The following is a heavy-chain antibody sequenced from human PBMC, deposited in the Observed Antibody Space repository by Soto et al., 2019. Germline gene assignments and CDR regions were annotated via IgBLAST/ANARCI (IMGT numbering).Heavy chain of an antibody. J-gene: IGHJ6*02. Sequence: PSETLSLTCTVSGGSISSYYWSWIRQPPGKGLEWIGYIYYSGSTNYNPSIKSRVTISVDTSKNQFSLKLSSVTAADTTVNYCARDRTYYDILTGPYYYGMDVWGQGTTVTVSS. D-gene: IGHD3-9*01. V-gene: IGHV4-59*01. CDR1: GGSISSYY. CDR3: ARDRTYYDILTGPYYYGMDV. CDR2: IYYSGST.